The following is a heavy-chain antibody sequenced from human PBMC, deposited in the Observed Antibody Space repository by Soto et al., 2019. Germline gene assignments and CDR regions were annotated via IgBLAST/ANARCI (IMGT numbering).Heavy chain of an antibody. CDR3: ARGRALYSNYDS. CDR1: GGSLSSGDYF. Sequence: QVQLQESGPGLVKPSQTLSLTCTVSGGSLSSGDYFWSWIRQYQGKGLEWIGYIYYSGSTYYNPSLKTRVTISLGTTKSQFSLKLSSMTAADTAVYYCARGRALYSNYDSWGQGTLVTVSS. CDR2: IYYSGST. J-gene: IGHJ5*01. V-gene: IGHV4-31*03. D-gene: IGHD4-4*01.